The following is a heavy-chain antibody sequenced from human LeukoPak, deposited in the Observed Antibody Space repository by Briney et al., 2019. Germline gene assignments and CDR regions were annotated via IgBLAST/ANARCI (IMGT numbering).Heavy chain of an antibody. CDR2: IYYSGST. CDR3: ARHVSWDRVIRH. V-gene: IGHV4-39*01. D-gene: IGHD1-26*01. Sequence: WVRQAPGKGLEWIGSIYYSGSTYYNPSLKSRVTISVDTSKNQFSLKLSSVTAADTAVYYCARHVSWDRVIRHWGQGTLVTVSS. J-gene: IGHJ4*02.